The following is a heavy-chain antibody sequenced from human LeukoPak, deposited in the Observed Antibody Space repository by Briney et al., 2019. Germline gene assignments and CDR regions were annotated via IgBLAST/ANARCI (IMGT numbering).Heavy chain of an antibody. Sequence: GGSLRLSCAASGFIFSSYAMHWVRQAPGKGLEYVSGISSNGGSKDYANSVKGRFTISRDNSKNTLYLQMGSLRPEDVAVYYCARDSRPSDFWCGYYTSFDYWGQGILVTVSS. CDR2: ISSNGGSK. V-gene: IGHV3-64*01. D-gene: IGHD3-3*01. J-gene: IGHJ4*02. CDR1: GFIFSSYA. CDR3: ARDSRPSDFWCGYYTSFDY.